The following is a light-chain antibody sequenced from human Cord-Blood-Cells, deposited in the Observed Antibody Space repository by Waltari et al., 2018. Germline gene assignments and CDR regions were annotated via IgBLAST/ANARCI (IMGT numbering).Light chain of an antibody. CDR2: SNN. V-gene: IGLV1-44*01. CDR3: AAWDDSLNVV. J-gene: IGLJ2*01. Sequence: SVLTQPPSACGTPGQRVTISCSGSRSNNGRNTLHWYQPLPGTAPKLRIYSNNQRPSGVPDRFSGSKSGTSASLAISGLQSEDEADYYCAAWDDSLNVVFGGGTKLTVL. CDR1: RSNNGRNT.